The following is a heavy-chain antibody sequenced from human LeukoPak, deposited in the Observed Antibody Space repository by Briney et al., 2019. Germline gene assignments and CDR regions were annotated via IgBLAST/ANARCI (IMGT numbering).Heavy chain of an antibody. CDR3: ARGTL. CDR1: GGSFSGFY. Sequence: SETLSLTCAVYGGSFSGFYWSWIRQPPGKGLEWIGEINHGGSTSYNPSLKSRVSISLDTSKNQFSLKLSSVTAADTAVYYCARGTLWGQGTLVTVSS. V-gene: IGHV4-34*01. J-gene: IGHJ4*02. D-gene: IGHD2-15*01. CDR2: INHGGST.